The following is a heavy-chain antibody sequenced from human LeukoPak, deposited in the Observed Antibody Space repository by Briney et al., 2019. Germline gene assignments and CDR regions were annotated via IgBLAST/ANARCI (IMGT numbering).Heavy chain of an antibody. CDR2: INPSGGST. Sequence: ASVEVSCKASGYTFTSYYMHWVRQAPGQGLEWMGIINPSGGSTSYAQKFQGRVTMTRDTSTSTVYMELSSLRSEDTAVYYCATREVGAEVFDIWGQGTMVTVSS. CDR1: GYTFTSYY. CDR3: ATREVGAEVFDI. J-gene: IGHJ3*02. V-gene: IGHV1-46*01. D-gene: IGHD1-26*01.